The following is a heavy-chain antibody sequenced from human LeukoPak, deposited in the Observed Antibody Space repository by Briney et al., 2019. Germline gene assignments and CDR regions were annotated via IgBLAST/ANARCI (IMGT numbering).Heavy chain of an antibody. V-gene: IGHV3-23*01. CDR3: AKGSSWYAYDAFYLDY. CDR1: GFTFSSYA. Sequence: GGSLRLSCAASGFTFSSYAMSWVRQAPGKGLEWVSAISGSGGSTYYADSVKGRFTISRDNSKNTLYLQMNSLRAKDTAVYYCAKGSSWYAYDAFYLDYWGQGTLVTVSS. CDR2: ISGSGGST. J-gene: IGHJ4*02. D-gene: IGHD6-13*01.